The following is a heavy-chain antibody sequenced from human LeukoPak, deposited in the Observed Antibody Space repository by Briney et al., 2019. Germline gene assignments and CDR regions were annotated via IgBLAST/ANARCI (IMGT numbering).Heavy chain of an antibody. V-gene: IGHV4-34*01. D-gene: IGHD1-20*01. Sequence: PSETLSLTCAVHGGSFSGYYWSWIRQPPGKGLEWIGEINHSGSTNYNPSLKSRVTISVDTSKNQFSLKLSSVTAADTAVYYCARGQITGTTGSGYWGQGTLVTVSS. CDR2: INHSGST. J-gene: IGHJ4*02. CDR1: GGSFSGYY. CDR3: ARGQITGTTGSGY.